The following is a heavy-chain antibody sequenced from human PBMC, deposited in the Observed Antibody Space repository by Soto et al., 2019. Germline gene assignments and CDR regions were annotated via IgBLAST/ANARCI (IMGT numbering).Heavy chain of an antibody. CDR1: GGTFSSYA. V-gene: IGHV1-69*01. CDR2: IIPIFSTT. CDR3: AGGEHASTRFYFDY. D-gene: IGHD3-10*01. J-gene: IGHJ4*02. Sequence: QVQLVQSGAEVKKPGSSVKVSCKASGGTFSSYAISWVRQAPGQGLEWMGDIIPIFSTTRHAQKFQGRVTITADESTTTAYMELNSLTSDDTAVYYCAGGEHASTRFYFDYWGQGTLVTVSS.